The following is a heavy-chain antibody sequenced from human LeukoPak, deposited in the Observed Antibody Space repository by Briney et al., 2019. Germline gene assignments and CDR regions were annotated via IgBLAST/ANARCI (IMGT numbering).Heavy chain of an antibody. CDR3: AKDILGIVGATMGFDY. V-gene: IGHV3-9*01. D-gene: IGHD1-26*01. J-gene: IGHJ4*02. CDR2: ISWNSGSI. Sequence: SGGSLRLSCAASGFTFDDYAVHWVRQAPGKGLEWVSGISWNSGSIGYADSVKGRFTISRDNAKNSLYLQMNSLGAEDTALYYCAKDILGIVGATMGFDYWGQGTLVTVSS. CDR1: GFTFDDYA.